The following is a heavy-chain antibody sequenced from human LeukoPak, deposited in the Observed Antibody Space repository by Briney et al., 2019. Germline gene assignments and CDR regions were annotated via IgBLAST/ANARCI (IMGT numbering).Heavy chain of an antibody. Sequence: GASVKVSCKASGYTFTSYDINWVRQATGQGLEWMGWMNPNSGNTGYAQKFQGRVTIIRNTSISTAYMKLSSLRSEDTAVYYCARGPYYYDSSGRYDAFDIWGQGTMVTVSS. CDR3: ARGPYYYDSSGRYDAFDI. CDR1: GYTFTSYD. J-gene: IGHJ3*02. CDR2: MNPNSGNT. V-gene: IGHV1-8*03. D-gene: IGHD3-22*01.